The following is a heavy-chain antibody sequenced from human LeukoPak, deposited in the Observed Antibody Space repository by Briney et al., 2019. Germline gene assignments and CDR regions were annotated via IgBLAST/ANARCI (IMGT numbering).Heavy chain of an antibody. Sequence: SETLSLTCSVSGYSIRSGYFWGWIRQPPGKGLEWIGEICYSGSTNYNPSLKSRVTISVDKSKSQFSLKLSSVTAADTAVYYCARKGYTIGSFDYWGQGTLVTVSS. CDR3: ARKGYTIGSFDY. J-gene: IGHJ4*02. V-gene: IGHV4-38-2*02. D-gene: IGHD5-18*01. CDR1: GYSIRSGYF. CDR2: ICYSGST.